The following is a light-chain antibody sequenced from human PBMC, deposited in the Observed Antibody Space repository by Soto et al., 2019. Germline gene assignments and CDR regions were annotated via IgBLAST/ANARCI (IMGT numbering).Light chain of an antibody. CDR3: SSYTSSSTLDV. J-gene: IGLJ1*01. CDR1: SSDVGGYNY. Sequence: SALTQPASVSGSPGHSITIPCTGTSSDVGGYNYVSWYQQHPGKAPKLMIYEVSNRPSGVSNRFSGSKSGNTASLTISGLQAEDEADYYCSSYTSSSTLDVFGTGTKVTVL. CDR2: EVS. V-gene: IGLV2-14*01.